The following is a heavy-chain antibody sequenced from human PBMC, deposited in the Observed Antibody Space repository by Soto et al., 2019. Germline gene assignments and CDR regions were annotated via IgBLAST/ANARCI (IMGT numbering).Heavy chain of an antibody. CDR1: GYTFTIYG. CDR3: ARDAQGVFLHY. Sequence: SVKVSCKASGYTFTIYGISWVRQAPGQGLEWMGWISAYNGNTNYAQKLQGRVTMTRDTSTSTAYMELRSLRSDDTAVYYCARDAQGVFLHYWGQGTLVTVSS. J-gene: IGHJ4*02. V-gene: IGHV1-18*01. D-gene: IGHD3-16*01. CDR2: ISAYNGNT.